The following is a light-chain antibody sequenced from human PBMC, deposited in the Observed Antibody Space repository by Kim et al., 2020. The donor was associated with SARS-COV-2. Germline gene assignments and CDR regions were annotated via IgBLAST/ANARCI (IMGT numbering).Light chain of an antibody. CDR2: WAS. V-gene: IGKV4-1*01. Sequence: DIVMTQSPDSLAVSLGERATINCKSSQSVLYSSNNENYLAWYQQKPGQPPKLLIYWASTRESGVPDRFSGSGSGTDFTLTISCLQAEDVAVYYCQQYYSTPYTFGQGTKLEI. CDR3: QQYYSTPYT. CDR1: QSVLYSSNNENY. J-gene: IGKJ2*01.